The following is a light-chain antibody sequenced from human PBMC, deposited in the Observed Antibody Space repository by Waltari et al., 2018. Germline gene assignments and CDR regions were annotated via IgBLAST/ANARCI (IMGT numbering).Light chain of an antibody. J-gene: IGLJ2*01. Sequence: QVVLTQPPSVSGAPRQRVTISCTCSIPNIAAGYHVHWYQHLPGTAPKLLIFGNNKRPSGVPDRFSGSRSGTSASLAITGLQAEDEALYYCQSYDISLSADVVFGGGTQLTVL. CDR2: GNN. CDR1: IPNIAAGYH. V-gene: IGLV1-40*01. CDR3: QSYDISLSADVV.